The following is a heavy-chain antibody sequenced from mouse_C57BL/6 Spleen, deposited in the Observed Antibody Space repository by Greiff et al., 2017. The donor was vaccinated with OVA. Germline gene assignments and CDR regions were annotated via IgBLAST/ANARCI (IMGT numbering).Heavy chain of an antibody. CDR3: ARRDYDYGWFAY. CDR2: INPGSGGT. CDR1: GYAFTNYL. J-gene: IGHJ3*01. Sequence: QVQLQQSGAELVRPGTSVKVSCKASGYAFTNYLIEWVKQRTGQGLEWIGVINPGSGGTNYNEKFKGKATLTADKSSSTAYMQLSSLTSEDSAVYFCARRDYDYGWFAYWGQGTLVTVSA. V-gene: IGHV1-54*01. D-gene: IGHD2-4*01.